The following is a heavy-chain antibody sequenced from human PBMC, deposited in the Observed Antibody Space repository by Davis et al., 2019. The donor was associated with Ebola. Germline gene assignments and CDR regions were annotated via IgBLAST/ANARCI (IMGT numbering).Heavy chain of an antibody. V-gene: IGHV3-33*01. D-gene: IGHD6-13*01. Sequence: GGSLRLSCAASGFTFSSYGMHWVRQAPGKGLGWVAGTNKYYADSVKGRFTISRDISKNTVYLQMNSLRAEDTAVYYCAREAAASFDYWGQGTLVTVSS. CDR1: GFTFSSYG. CDR2: TNK. J-gene: IGHJ4*02. CDR3: AREAAASFDY.